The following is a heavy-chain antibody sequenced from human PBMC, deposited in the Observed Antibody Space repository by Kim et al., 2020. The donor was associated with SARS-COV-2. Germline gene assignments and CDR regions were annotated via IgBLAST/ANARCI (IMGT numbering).Heavy chain of an antibody. CDR2: I. D-gene: IGHD1-26*01. Sequence: IHSTNSVKGRFTNSGDNAKKSLFLQMDSLRAEDTAVYYCATRSLSEGGVDYWGQGTLVTVSS. V-gene: IGHV3-21*01. J-gene: IGHJ4*02. CDR3: ATRSLSEGGVDY.